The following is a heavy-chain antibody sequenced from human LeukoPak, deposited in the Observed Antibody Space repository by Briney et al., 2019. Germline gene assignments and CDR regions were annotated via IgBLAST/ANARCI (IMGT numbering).Heavy chain of an antibody. CDR3: ARGVSDYYGSGSYYNWFDP. CDR2: INHSGST. D-gene: IGHD3-10*01. J-gene: IGHJ5*02. Sequence: SETLSLTCAVYGGSFSGYYWSWIRQPPGKGLEWIGEINHSGSTNYNPSLKSRVTISVDTSKNQFSLKLSSVTAADTAAYYCARGVSDYYGSGSYYNWFDPWGQGTLVTVSS. V-gene: IGHV4-34*01. CDR1: GGSFSGYY.